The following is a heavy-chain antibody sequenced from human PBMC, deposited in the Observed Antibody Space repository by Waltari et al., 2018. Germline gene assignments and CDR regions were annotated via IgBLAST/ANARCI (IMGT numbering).Heavy chain of an antibody. V-gene: IGHV3-74*01. CDR1: GFTFSSYW. CDR3: ARGDLAVAAFDY. J-gene: IGHJ4*02. CDR2: INSDGGST. D-gene: IGHD6-19*01. Sequence: EVQLVESGGGLVQPGGSLRLSCAASGFTFSSYWMHWVRQAPGKGLVWGSRINSDGGSTSYADSGKGRFTISRDNAKNTLYLQMNSLRAEDTAVYYCARGDLAVAAFDYWGQGTLVTVYS.